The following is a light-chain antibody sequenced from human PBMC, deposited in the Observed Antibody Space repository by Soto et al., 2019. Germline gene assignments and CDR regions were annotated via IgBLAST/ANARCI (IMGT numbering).Light chain of an antibody. CDR1: ISDVSGYNF. Sequence: QSVLTQPASVSGSPGQSITISCTGTISDVSGYNFVSWYQQYPGKAPKLMIYDVSNRPSGVSNRFSGSKSGNTASLTISGLQAEDEADYYSSSYTSSNTYVFGAGTKVTVL. CDR2: DVS. J-gene: IGLJ1*01. V-gene: IGLV2-14*03. CDR3: SSYTSSNTYV.